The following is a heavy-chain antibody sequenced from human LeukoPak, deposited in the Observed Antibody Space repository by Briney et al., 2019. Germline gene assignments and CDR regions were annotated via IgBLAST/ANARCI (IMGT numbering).Heavy chain of an antibody. CDR1: GGTFSSYA. Sequence: SVKVSCKASGGTFSSYAISWVRQAPGQGLEWMGGIIPIFGTASYAQKFQGRVTITADESTSTAYMELSSLRSEDTAVYYCARAVAGSYYFDYWGQGTLVTVSS. CDR2: IIPIFGTA. J-gene: IGHJ4*02. CDR3: ARAVAGSYYFDY. D-gene: IGHD6-19*01. V-gene: IGHV1-69*13.